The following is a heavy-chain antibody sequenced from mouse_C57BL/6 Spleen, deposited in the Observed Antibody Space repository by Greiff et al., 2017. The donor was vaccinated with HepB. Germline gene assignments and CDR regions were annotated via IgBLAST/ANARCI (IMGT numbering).Heavy chain of an antibody. Sequence: VKLVESGPGLVQPSQSLSITCTVSGFSLTSYGVHWVRQSPGKGLVWLGVIWSGGSTDYNAAFISSLSIRTDNSKSQVFFKINSLQADDTAIYYFATGDGRRNFYYWGQGTTLTFSS. V-gene: IGHV2-2*01. D-gene: IGHD1-1*01. CDR1: GFSLTSYG. J-gene: IGHJ2*01. CDR3: ATGDGRRNFYY. CDR2: IWSGGST.